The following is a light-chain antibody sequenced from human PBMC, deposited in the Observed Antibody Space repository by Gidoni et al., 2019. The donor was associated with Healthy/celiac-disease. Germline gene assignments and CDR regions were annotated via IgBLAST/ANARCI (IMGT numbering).Light chain of an antibody. J-gene: IGKJ4*01. CDR3: QQYNSYWLT. CDR1: QSISSW. Sequence: DIQMTQSPSTLSASVGDRVTITRWSSQSISSWFAWYQQKPGKAPKLLIYKASSLESGVPSRFSGSGSGTEFTRTISSLQPDDVATYYCQQYNSYWLTFXGXTKVEIK. CDR2: KAS. V-gene: IGKV1-5*03.